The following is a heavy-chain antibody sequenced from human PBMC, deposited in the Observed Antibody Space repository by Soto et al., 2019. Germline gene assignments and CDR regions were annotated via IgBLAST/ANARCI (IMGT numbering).Heavy chain of an antibody. Sequence: EVQLVESGGRLVQPGGSLRLSCAASEFIFSGYWMSWVRQAPGKGLEWVANIKQDGNEQFYVDSVKGRFTISRDNAKNSLYLQMNSLRAEDTAVYYCAREAVWRQGTTVTVSS. V-gene: IGHV3-7*05. J-gene: IGHJ6*02. CDR3: AREAV. CDR2: IKQDGNEQ. CDR1: EFIFSGYW.